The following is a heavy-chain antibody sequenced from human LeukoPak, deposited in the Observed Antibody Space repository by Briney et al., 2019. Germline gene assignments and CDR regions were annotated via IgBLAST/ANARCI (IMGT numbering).Heavy chain of an antibody. Sequence: SETLSLTCTVSGGSISSYYWSWIRQPPGKGLEWIGYIYYSGSTNYNPSLKSRVTISVDTSKNQFSLKLSSVTAADTAVYYCARLGSRGIAVTNNWFDPWGQGTLVTVSS. J-gene: IGHJ5*02. D-gene: IGHD6-19*01. V-gene: IGHV4-59*08. CDR3: ARLGSRGIAVTNNWFDP. CDR2: IYYSGST. CDR1: GGSISSYY.